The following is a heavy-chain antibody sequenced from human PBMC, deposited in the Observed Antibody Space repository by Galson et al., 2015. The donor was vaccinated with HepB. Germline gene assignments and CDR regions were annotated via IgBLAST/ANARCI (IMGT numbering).Heavy chain of an antibody. CDR2: INPNSGGT. J-gene: IGHJ6*02. D-gene: IGHD1-26*01. CDR3: ARSGGRVNYYYYGMDV. CDR1: GYTFTGYY. V-gene: IGHV1-2*02. Sequence: SVKVSCKASGYTFTGYYMHWVRQAPGQGLEWMGWINPNSGGTNYAQKFQGRVTMTRDTSISTAYMELSRLRSDDTAVYYCARSGGRVNYYYYGMDVWGQGTTVTVSS.